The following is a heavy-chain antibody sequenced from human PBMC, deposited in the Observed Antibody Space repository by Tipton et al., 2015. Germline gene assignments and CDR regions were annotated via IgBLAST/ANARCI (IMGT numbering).Heavy chain of an antibody. V-gene: IGHV1-18*01. CDR1: GYAFTTYG. J-gene: IGHJ4*02. CDR3: ARENSIWYPYFDL. CDR2: ISGYNGNT. D-gene: IGHD6-13*01. Sequence: QLVQSGAEVKKPGASVKVSCKTSGYAFTTYGISWVRQAPGQGLEWMGWISGYNGNTNYAQKLQGRVTMTTDTSTSTAYMELRRLRSDDTAVYYCARENSIWYPYFDLWGQGTLVTVSS.